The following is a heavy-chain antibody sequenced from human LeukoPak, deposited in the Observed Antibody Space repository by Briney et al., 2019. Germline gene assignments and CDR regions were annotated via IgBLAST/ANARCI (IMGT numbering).Heavy chain of an antibody. Sequence: SEALSLTCAVYGGSFSGYYWSWIRQPPGKGLEWIGEINHSGSTNYNPSLKSRVTISVDTSKNQFSLKLSSVTAADTAVYYCARGGVTFDYWGQGTLVTVSS. CDR2: INHSGST. CDR1: GGSFSGYY. D-gene: IGHD2-21*02. J-gene: IGHJ4*02. V-gene: IGHV4-34*01. CDR3: ARGGVTFDY.